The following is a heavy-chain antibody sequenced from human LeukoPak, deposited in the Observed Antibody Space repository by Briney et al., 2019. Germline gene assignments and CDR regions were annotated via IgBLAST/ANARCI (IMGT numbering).Heavy chain of an antibody. D-gene: IGHD2-15*01. J-gene: IGHJ4*02. V-gene: IGHV1-69*04. CDR3: ARDPNIVVVGRPNYFDY. Sequence: SVKVSCKASGGTFSSYTISWARQAPGQGLEWMGRIIPILGIANYAQKFQGRVTITADKSTSTAYMELSSLRSEDTAVYYCARDPNIVVVGRPNYFDYWGQGTLVTVSS. CDR1: GGTFSSYT. CDR2: IIPILGIA.